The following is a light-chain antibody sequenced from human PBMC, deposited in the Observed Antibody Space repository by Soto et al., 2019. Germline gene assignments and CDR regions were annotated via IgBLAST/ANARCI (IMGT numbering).Light chain of an antibody. CDR3: QQYGSSPST. V-gene: IGKV3-15*01. J-gene: IGKJ1*01. CDR2: GAS. CDR1: QNVGTTY. Sequence: EIVMTQSPATLSVSPGERATPSCRASQNVGTTYLTWYQQKPGQAPRLLIYGASTRAAGIPDRFSGSGSGTEFTLTINGLQSDDFAVYYCQQYGSSPSTFGQGTKVDIK.